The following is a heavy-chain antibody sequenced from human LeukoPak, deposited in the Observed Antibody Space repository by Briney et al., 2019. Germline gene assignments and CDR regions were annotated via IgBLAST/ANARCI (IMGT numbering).Heavy chain of an antibody. CDR2: ISVSGGGT. V-gene: IGHV3-23*01. CDR1: GFTFSNYA. J-gene: IGHJ4*02. D-gene: IGHD2-15*01. CDR3: AREDPLVAARGLDY. Sequence: GGSLRLSCAASGFTFSNYALNWVRQAPGKGLEWVSAISVSGGGTYYADSVMGRFTISRDNSKNTLYLQMNSLRAEDTAVYYCAREDPLVAARGLDYWGQGTLVTVSS.